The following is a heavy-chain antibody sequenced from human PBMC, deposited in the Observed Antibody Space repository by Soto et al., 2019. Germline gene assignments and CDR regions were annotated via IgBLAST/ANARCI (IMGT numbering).Heavy chain of an antibody. CDR1: VGSINSGDYY. J-gene: IGHJ5*02. CDR2: IYYSGST. D-gene: IGHD3-10*01. V-gene: IGHV4-31*03. Sequence: SETLSLTCTVSVGSINSGDYYWSWIRQHPGKGLEWIGYIYYSGSTYYNPSLKSRVTISVDTSKNQFSLKLSSVTAADTAEYYCAREEVAYYGSGSYNWFDPWGQGTLVTVSS. CDR3: AREEVAYYGSGSYNWFDP.